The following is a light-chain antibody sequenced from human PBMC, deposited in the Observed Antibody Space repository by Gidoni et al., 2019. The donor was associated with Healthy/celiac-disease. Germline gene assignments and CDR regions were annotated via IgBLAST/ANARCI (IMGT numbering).Light chain of an antibody. V-gene: IGLV2-14*03. CDR2: HVS. CDR1: SSDVGGYNY. Sequence: QSALTQPASVSGSPGQSITISCPGTSSDVGGYNYVSWYQQHPGKAPKLMIYHVSNRPSGVSDRFSGSKSGNTASLTISGLQAEDEADYYCSSYTSSSTLVVFGGGTKLTVL. CDR3: SSYTSSSTLVV. J-gene: IGLJ3*02.